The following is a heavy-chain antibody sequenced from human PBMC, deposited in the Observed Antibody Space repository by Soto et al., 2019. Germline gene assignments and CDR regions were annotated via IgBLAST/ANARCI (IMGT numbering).Heavy chain of an antibody. CDR2: ISSSSSYI. V-gene: IGHV3-21*01. CDR3: AKDGYYDFWSGYYARTYTSGGYFDY. CDR1: GFTLISYS. D-gene: IGHD3-3*01. J-gene: IGHJ4*02. Sequence: PGGSLRLSCAASGFTLISYSMNWVRPAPGKGLEWVSSISSSSSYIYYADSVKGRFTISRDNAKNSLYLQMNSLRAEDTAVYYCAKDGYYDFWSGYYARTYTSGGYFDYWGQGTLVTV.